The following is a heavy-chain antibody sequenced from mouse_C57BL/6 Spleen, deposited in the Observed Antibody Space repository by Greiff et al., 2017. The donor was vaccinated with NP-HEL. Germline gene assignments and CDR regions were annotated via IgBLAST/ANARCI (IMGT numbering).Heavy chain of an antibody. D-gene: IGHD2-1*01. CDR3: AIYYDAMDY. Sequence: VQLQQPGAELVKPGASVKLSCKASGYTFTSYWMQWVKQRPGQGLEWIGEIDPSDSYTNYNQKFKGKATLTVDTSSSTAYMQLSSLTSEDSAVYYCAIYYDAMDYWGQGTSVTVSS. V-gene: IGHV1-50*01. CDR2: IDPSDSYT. CDR1: GYTFTSYW. J-gene: IGHJ4*01.